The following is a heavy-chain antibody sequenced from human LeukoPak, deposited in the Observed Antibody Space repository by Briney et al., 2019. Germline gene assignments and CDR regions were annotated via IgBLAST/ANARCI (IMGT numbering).Heavy chain of an antibody. CDR3: AREGTWSYYYDY. D-gene: IGHD1-26*01. CDR2: IRYDGSNK. Sequence: GSLRLSCAASGFTFSSYGMHWVRQAPGKGLEWVAFIRYDGSNKYYADSVKGRFAISRDNSKNTLYLQMNSLRAEDTAVYYCAREGTWSYYYDYWGQGTLVTVSS. CDR1: GFTFSSYG. J-gene: IGHJ4*02. V-gene: IGHV3-30*02.